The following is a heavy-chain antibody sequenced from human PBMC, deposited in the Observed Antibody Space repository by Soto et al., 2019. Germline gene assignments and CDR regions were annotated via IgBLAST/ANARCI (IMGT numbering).Heavy chain of an antibody. CDR2: IWYDGSNK. CDR3: ARGKMADYLQLYFDY. Sequence: GGSLRLSCAASGFTFSSYGMHWVRQAPGKGLEWVAVIWYDGSNKYYADSVKGRFTISRDNSKNTLYLQMNSLRAEDTAVYYCARGKMADYLQLYFDYWGQGTLVTVSS. J-gene: IGHJ4*02. CDR1: GFTFSSYG. V-gene: IGHV3-33*01. D-gene: IGHD4-17*01.